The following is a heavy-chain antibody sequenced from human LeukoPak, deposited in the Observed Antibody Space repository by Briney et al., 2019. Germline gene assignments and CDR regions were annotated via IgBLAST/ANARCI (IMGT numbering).Heavy chain of an antibody. CDR1: GFTFSSYE. CDR2: ISSSGSTI. V-gene: IGHV3-48*03. CDR3: AREDNWGSFKGSGAFDI. J-gene: IGHJ3*02. Sequence: PGGSLRLSCAASGFTFSSYEMNWVRQAPGKGLEWVSYISSSGSTIYYADSVKGRFTISRDNAKNSLYLQMNSLRAEDTAVYYCAREDNWGSFKGSGAFDIWGQGTMVTVSS. D-gene: IGHD7-27*01.